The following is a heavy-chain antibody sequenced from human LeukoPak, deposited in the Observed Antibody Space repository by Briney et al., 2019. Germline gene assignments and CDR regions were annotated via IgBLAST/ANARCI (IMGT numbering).Heavy chain of an antibody. V-gene: IGHV3-74*01. CDR2: ISHDGII. J-gene: IGHJ4*02. Sequence: GSLRLSCETAGFTFSSYVMHWVRRTPGKGLVWVSRISHDGIISYADSVKGRFTISRDNSKNTLYLQMNSLRAEDTAVYYCANPYSSGWYGLWGQGTLVTVSS. CDR3: ANPYSSGWYGL. CDR1: GFTFSSYV. D-gene: IGHD6-19*01.